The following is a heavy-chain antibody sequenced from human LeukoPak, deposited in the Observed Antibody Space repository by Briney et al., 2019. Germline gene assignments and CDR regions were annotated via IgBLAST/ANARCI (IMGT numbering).Heavy chain of an antibody. CDR1: GYAFNNYW. CDR3: AKSAGWATYYFDY. CDR2: IYPADSDT. Sequence: GESLKISCKGAGYAFNNYWIGWVRQMPGKGLEWMGIIYPADSDTRYSPSFQGQVTISADKSISTADLQWSSLKASDTAMYYCAKSAGWATYYFDYWGQGTLVTVSA. J-gene: IGHJ4*02. V-gene: IGHV5-51*03. D-gene: IGHD5-12*01.